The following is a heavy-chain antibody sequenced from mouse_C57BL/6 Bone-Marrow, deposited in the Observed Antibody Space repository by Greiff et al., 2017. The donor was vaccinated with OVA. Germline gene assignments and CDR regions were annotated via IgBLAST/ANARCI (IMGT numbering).Heavy chain of an antibody. D-gene: IGHD2-4*01. CDR3: ARERLRRRVAYYFDY. CDR1: GYTFTSYG. CDR2: IYIGNGYT. V-gene: IGHV1-58*01. J-gene: IGHJ2*01. Sequence: EVKLQESGAELVRPGSSVKMSCKPSGYTFTSYGINWVKQRPGQGLEWIGYIYIGNGYTEYNEKFKGKATLTSDTSSSTAYMQLSSLTSEDSAIYFCARERLRRRVAYYFDYWGQGTTLTVSS.